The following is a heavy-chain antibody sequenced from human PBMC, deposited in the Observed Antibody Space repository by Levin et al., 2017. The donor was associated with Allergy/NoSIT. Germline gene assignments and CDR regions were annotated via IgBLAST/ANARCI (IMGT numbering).Heavy chain of an antibody. J-gene: IGHJ6*02. CDR1: GFSFSSYA. CDR3: ARGQGSVGLGHGMDV. D-gene: IGHD6-19*01. Sequence: PGGSLRLSCAASGFSFSSYAMHWVRQAPGKGLEWVAIIWYDGRNKYHADSVKGRFTISRDNSKNTLYLQTNSLRGEDTAVYYCARGQGSVGLGHGMDVWGQGTTVTVSS. V-gene: IGHV3-33*01. CDR2: IWYDGRNK.